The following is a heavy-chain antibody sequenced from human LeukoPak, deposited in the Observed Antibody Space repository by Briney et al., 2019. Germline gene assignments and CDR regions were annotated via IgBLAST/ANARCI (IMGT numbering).Heavy chain of an antibody. CDR2: IYSGGTT. V-gene: IGHV3-66*01. CDR3: ARDQYSYAHAAH. CDR1: GFTVSSNY. Sequence: GGSLRLSCAASGFTVSSNYMSWVRQAPGKGLEWVSVIYSGGTTYYADSVKGRFTISRGNSKNTLHLQMNSLRAEDTAVYYCARDQYSYAHAAHWGQGTLVTVSS. D-gene: IGHD5-18*01. J-gene: IGHJ4*02.